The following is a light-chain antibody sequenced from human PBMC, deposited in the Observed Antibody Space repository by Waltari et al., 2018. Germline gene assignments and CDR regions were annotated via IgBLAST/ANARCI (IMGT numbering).Light chain of an antibody. CDR3: LLFYSGARV. CDR2: DTS. Sequence: QAVVTQEPSLTVSPGGTVPLTCGSSTGAVPSGHYPSWFQQKPGQAPRTLIYDTSDKHSWTPARFSASLLGGKAALTLSGAQPEDEADYYCLLFYSGARVFGGGTKLTVL. CDR1: TGAVPSGHY. J-gene: IGLJ3*02. V-gene: IGLV7-46*01.